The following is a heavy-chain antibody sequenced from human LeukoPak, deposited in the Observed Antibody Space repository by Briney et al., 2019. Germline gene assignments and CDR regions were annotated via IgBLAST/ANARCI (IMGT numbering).Heavy chain of an antibody. CDR3: ARVLEGYFDY. CDR1: GGSFSGYY. J-gene: IGHJ4*02. CDR2: INHSGST. D-gene: IGHD3-22*01. Sequence: SETLSLTCAVYGGSFSGYYWSWIRQPPGKGLEWIGEINHSGSTNYNPSLKSRVTISVDTSKNQFSLKLSSVTAADTGVYYCARVLEGYFDYWGQGTLVTVSS. V-gene: IGHV4-34*01.